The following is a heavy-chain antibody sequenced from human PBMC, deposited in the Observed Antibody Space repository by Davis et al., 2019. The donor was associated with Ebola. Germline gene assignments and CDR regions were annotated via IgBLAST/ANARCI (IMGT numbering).Heavy chain of an antibody. CDR3: ARGVGQYSSSWFDY. Sequence: ASVKVSCKASGYTFTGYYMHWVRQAPGQGLEWMGRINPNSGGTNYAQKFQGRVTMTRDTSTSTVYMELSSLRSEDTAVYYCARGVGQYSSSWFDYWGQGTLVTVSS. CDR2: INPNSGGT. V-gene: IGHV1-2*06. J-gene: IGHJ4*02. D-gene: IGHD6-13*01. CDR1: GYTFTGYY.